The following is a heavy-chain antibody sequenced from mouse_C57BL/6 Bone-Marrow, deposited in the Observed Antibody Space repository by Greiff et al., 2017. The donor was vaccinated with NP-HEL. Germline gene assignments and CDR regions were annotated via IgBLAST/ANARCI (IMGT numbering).Heavy chain of an antibody. D-gene: IGHD1-1*01. CDR3: ARKTTVVASPMDY. CDR1: GYTFTDYY. CDR2: INPYNGGT. Sequence: LVEPGASVKMSCKASGYTFTDYYMNWVKQSHGKSLEWIGVINPYNGGTSYNQKFKGKATLTVDKSSSTAYMELNSLTSEDSAVYYCARKTTVVASPMDYWGQGTSVTVSS. J-gene: IGHJ4*01. V-gene: IGHV1-19*01.